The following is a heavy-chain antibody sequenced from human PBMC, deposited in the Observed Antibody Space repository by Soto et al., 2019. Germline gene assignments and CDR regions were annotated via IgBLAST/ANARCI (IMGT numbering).Heavy chain of an antibody. CDR3: ARVTPGYGSGSYEWFDP. V-gene: IGHV4-59*01. D-gene: IGHD3-10*01. CDR2: IYYSGST. J-gene: IGHJ5*02. CDR1: GGSISSYY. Sequence: PSETLSLTCTVSGGSISSYYWSWIRQPPGKGLEWIGYIYYSGSTNYNPSLKSRVTISVDTSKNQFSLKLSSVTAADTAVYYCARVTPGYGSGSYEWFDPWGQGTLATVS.